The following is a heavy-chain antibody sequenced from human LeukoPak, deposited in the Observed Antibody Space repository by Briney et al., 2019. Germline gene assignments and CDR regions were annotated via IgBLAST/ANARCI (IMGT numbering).Heavy chain of an antibody. J-gene: IGHJ4*02. CDR1: GFTFTTYA. D-gene: IGHD3-9*01. Sequence: PSGSLRLSCVASGFTFTTYAMGWVRQSPGKGLEWVSSISGGGGGTYYAEFVKGRFTISRDNSKNPLYLQMNSLRAEDTAVYYCAKFYDILTGYFDVWGQSTGHTVSS. CDR3: AKFYDILTGYFDV. CDR2: ISGGGGGT. V-gene: IGHV3-23*01.